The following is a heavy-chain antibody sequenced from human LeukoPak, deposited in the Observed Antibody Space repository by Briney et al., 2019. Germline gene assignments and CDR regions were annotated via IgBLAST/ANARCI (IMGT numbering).Heavy chain of an antibody. J-gene: IGHJ2*01. CDR2: ISSSSSYI. Sequence: GGSLRLSCAASGFTFSSYSMNWVRQAPGKGLEWVSSISSSSSYIYYADSVKGRFTISRDNAKNSLYLQMNSLKTEDTAVYYCTRRDGGWYFDVWGRGTLVTVTS. CDR3: TRRDGGWYFDV. CDR1: GFTFSSYS. V-gene: IGHV3-21*01.